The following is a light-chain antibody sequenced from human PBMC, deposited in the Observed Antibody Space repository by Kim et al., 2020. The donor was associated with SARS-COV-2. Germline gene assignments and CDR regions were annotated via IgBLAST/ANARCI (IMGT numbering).Light chain of an antibody. Sequence: VSGSPGQSITISCTGTSSDVGSYNLVSWYQQHPGKAPKLMIYEVSKRPSGVSNRFSGSKSGNTASLTIPGLQAEDEADYYCCSYVVFGGGTQLTVL. V-gene: IGLV2-23*02. J-gene: IGLJ2*01. CDR3: CSYVV. CDR2: EVS. CDR1: SSDVGSYNL.